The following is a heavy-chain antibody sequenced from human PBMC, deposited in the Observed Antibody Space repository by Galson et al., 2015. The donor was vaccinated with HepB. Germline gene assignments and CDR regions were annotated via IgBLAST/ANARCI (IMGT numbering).Heavy chain of an antibody. Sequence: SLRLSCAASGFIFNNSGIHWVRQAPGKGLEWVALISYDGDDEYYADSVKGRFTISRDNSKNTLYLHLNSLRSDDAAVYYCAKEGSPYYYYYGMDVWGQGTTVTVSS. CDR1: GFIFNNSG. CDR2: ISYDGDDE. CDR3: AKEGSPYYYYYGMDV. V-gene: IGHV3-30*18. D-gene: IGHD3-10*01. J-gene: IGHJ6*02.